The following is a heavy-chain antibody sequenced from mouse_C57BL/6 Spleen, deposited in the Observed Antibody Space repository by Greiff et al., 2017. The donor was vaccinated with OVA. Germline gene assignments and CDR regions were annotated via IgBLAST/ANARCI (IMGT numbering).Heavy chain of an antibody. D-gene: IGHD1-1*01. CDR3: ARRSITTVVASYAMDY. Sequence: VQLQQSGAELMKPGASVKLSCKATGYTFTGYWIEWVKQRPGHGLEWIGEILPGSGSTNYNEKFKGKATFTADTSSNTAYMQLSSLTTEDSAIYYCARRSITTVVASYAMDYWGQGTSVTVSS. J-gene: IGHJ4*01. CDR2: ILPGSGST. V-gene: IGHV1-9*01. CDR1: GYTFTGYW.